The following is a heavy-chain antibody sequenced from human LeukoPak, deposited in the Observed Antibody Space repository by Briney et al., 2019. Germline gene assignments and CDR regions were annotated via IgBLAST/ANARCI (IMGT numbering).Heavy chain of an antibody. CDR1: GLTFRNYG. CDR2: IYSGGGTTK. J-gene: IGHJ2*01. CDR3: VVILVPGGVWHFDL. Sequence: GPPLRLSCVASGLTFRNYGFHWVRQAPGKGLEWVAIIYSGGGTTKYYAESMKDRFTITNDDSKDTVYLQMNSLSAEDTAVYYCVVILVPGGVWHFDLWGRGTLVTVSS. D-gene: IGHD2-2*01. V-gene: IGHV3-33*03.